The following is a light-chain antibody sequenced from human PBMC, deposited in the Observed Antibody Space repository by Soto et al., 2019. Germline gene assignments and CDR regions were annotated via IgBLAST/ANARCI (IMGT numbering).Light chain of an antibody. J-gene: IGKJ1*01. CDR3: QQYGSSPTT. V-gene: IGKV3-20*01. CDR2: YAS. Sequence: EIVLTQSPATLSLSPGARAPLSCRARQSINRYLAWYPQKPGQAPRLLIYYASNRAAGIPARFSGSGSGTDFTLTISRLEPEDFAVYYCQQYGSSPTTFGQGTKVDIK. CDR1: QSINRY.